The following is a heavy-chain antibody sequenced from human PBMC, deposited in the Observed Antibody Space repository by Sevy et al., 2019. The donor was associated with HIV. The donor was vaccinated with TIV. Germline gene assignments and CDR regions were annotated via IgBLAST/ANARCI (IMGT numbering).Heavy chain of an antibody. Sequence: SETLSLTCTVSGGSISSSSYYRGWIRQPPGKGLEWIGSIYYSGSTYYNPSLKSRVTISVDTSKNQFSLKLSSVTAADTAVYYCARPNPYYYDSSGYTTYYFDYWGQGTLVTVSS. CDR3: ARPNPYYYDSSGYTTYYFDY. CDR2: IYYSGST. V-gene: IGHV4-39*01. CDR1: GGSISSSSYY. D-gene: IGHD3-22*01. J-gene: IGHJ4*02.